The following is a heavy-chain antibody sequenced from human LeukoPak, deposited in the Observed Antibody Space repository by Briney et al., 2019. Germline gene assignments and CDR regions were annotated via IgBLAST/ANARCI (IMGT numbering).Heavy chain of an antibody. J-gene: IGHJ5*02. Sequence: ASVKVSCKASGYTFTSYDINWVRQATGQGLEWMGWMDPNSGNTGYAQKFQGRVTMTRDTSITTAYMELSSLRSEDTAVYYCARSGFGSGISFDLWGQGTLVTVSS. D-gene: IGHD3-10*01. CDR1: GYTFTSYD. CDR3: ARSGFGSGISFDL. V-gene: IGHV1-8*01. CDR2: MDPNSGNT.